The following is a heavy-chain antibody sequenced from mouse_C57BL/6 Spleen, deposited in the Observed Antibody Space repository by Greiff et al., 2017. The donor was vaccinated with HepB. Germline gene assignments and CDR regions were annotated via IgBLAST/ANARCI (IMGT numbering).Heavy chain of an antibody. Sequence: EVQLVESGGGLVKPGGSLKLSCAASGFTFSSYTMSWVRQTPEKRLEWVATISGGGGNTYYPDSVKGRFTIARDNAKNTLYLQMSSLRSEDTALYYCASYYGSSRGFDVWGTGTTVTVSS. J-gene: IGHJ1*03. CDR1: GFTFSSYT. CDR3: ASYYGSSRGFDV. CDR2: ISGGGGNT. V-gene: IGHV5-9*01. D-gene: IGHD1-1*01.